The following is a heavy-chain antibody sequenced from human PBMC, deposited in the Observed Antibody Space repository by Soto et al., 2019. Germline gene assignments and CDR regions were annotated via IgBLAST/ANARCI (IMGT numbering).Heavy chain of an antibody. CDR1: GGTFSSNA. D-gene: IGHD2-2*01. V-gene: IGHV1-69*01. CDR3: ARSQGSSTSLEIYYYYYYGMDV. CDR2: IIPIPGTA. J-gene: IGHJ6*02. Sequence: QVQLVQSGAEVKKPGSSVKVSCKASGGTFSSNAISWVRQAPGQGLEWMGGIIPIPGTANYAQKFQGRVTITADESTSTGYMELSSLRSEDTAVYYCARSQGSSTSLEIYYYYYYGMDVWGQGTTVTVSS.